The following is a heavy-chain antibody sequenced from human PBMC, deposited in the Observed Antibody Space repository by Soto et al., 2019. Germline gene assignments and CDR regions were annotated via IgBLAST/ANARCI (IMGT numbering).Heavy chain of an antibody. J-gene: IGHJ6*02. CDR3: ARAFRVGDYSWKYYINGMDV. D-gene: IGHD3-16*01. V-gene: IGHV3-33*01. CDR2: IWFDGRNE. Sequence: QVQLVESGGGVVQPGRSLRLSCAASGFTFNSYGMHWVRQAPGKGMEWVAVIWFDGRNEYYADSVKGRFTISRDNSKNTLYPQMDSLGGDDTAVYYWARAFRVGDYSWKYYINGMDVWRQVATFTFSS. CDR1: GFTFNSYG.